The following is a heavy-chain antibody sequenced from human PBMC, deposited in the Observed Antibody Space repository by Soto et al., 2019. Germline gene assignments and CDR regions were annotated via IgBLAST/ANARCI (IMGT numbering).Heavy chain of an antibody. J-gene: IGHJ4*02. CDR2: IYSGGDP. CDR3: ARNIPVTTLGY. CDR1: GLGSSNNY. Sequence: EVQLVESGGGLVQPGGSLSLPGAAPGLGSSNNYMNWVRRAPGKGLEWVSLIYSGGDPYYVDSVKGRFSISRDSSKNTLYLQMNSLRAEDSAVYYCARNIPVTTLGYWGQGTVVTVAS. D-gene: IGHD4-17*01. V-gene: IGHV3-66*01.